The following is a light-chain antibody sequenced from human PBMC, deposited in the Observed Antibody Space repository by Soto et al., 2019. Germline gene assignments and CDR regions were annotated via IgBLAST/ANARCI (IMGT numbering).Light chain of an antibody. CDR1: QSVSSSY. CDR2: GAS. V-gene: IGKV3-20*01. Sequence: EIVLTQSPGTLSLSPGERATLSCRASQSVSSSYLAWYQKKPGQAPSLLIYGASSRATGTPERFSGSGSGTDFTHTISRLGPEHFAVYYWQQYGSSPPVTFGPGTKVDIK. J-gene: IGKJ3*01. CDR3: QQYGSSPPVT.